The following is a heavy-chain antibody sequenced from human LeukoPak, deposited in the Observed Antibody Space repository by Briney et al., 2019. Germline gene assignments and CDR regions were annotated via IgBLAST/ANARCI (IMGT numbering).Heavy chain of an antibody. D-gene: IGHD3-3*01. CDR1: GGSISSGSYY. CDR2: IYTSGST. V-gene: IGHV4-61*02. CDR3: ARRYDFWSGYKGWFDP. Sequence: PSETLTLTCTVSGGSISSGSYYWSWIRQPAGKGLEWIGRIYTSGSTNYNPSLKSRVTISVDTSKNQFSLKLSSVTAADTAVYYCARRYDFWSGYKGWFDPWGQGTLVTVSS. J-gene: IGHJ5*02.